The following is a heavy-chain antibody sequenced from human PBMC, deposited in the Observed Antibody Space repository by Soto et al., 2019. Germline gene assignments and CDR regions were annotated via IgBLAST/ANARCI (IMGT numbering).Heavy chain of an antibody. V-gene: IGHV3-23*01. J-gene: IGHJ5*02. CDR2: ISGSGGST. D-gene: IGHD3-22*01. CDR3: AKVPSYYYDSSGYS. CDR1: GFTFSSYA. Sequence: GGSLRLSCPASGFTFSSYAMSWVRQAPGKGLEWVSAISGSGGSTYYADSVKGRFTISRDNSKNTLYLQMNSLRAEDTAVYYCAKVPSYYYDSSGYSWGQGTLVTVSS.